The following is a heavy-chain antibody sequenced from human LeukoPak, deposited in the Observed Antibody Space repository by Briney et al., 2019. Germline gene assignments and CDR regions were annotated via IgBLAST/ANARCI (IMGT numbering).Heavy chain of an antibody. CDR3: AKVGVGWVAFEY. J-gene: IGHJ4*02. CDR2: ISDSGGGT. CDR1: GFTFSNFA. V-gene: IGHV3-23*01. D-gene: IGHD3-16*01. Sequence: GSLRLSCAASGFTFSNFAMSWVRQAPGKGLQWVSAISDSGGGTFYADSLKGRFTISRDNSKNTLYLQMNSLRAEDTAVYYCAKVGVGWVAFEYWGQGTLVTVSS.